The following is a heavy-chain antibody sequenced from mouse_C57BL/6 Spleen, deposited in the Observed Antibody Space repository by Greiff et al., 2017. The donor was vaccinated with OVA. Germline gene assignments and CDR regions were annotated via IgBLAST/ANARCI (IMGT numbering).Heavy chain of an antibody. CDR1: GYTFTDYY. D-gene: IGHD1-1*01. CDR3: ARWGYDGSSYGRGFDY. Sequence: QVQLKQSGAELVRPGASVKLSCKASGYTFTDYYINWVKQRPGQGLEWIARIYPGSGNTYYNEKFKGKATLTAEKSSSTAYMQLSSLTSEDSAVYCCARWGYDGSSYGRGFDYWGQGTTLTVSS. J-gene: IGHJ2*01. CDR2: IYPGSGNT. V-gene: IGHV1-76*01.